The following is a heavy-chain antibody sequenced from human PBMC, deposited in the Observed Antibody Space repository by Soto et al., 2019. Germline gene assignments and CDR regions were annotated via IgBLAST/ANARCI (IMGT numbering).Heavy chain of an antibody. D-gene: IGHD2-15*01. Sequence: PGGSLRLSCVASGFIFSNYAMIWVRQAPGKGLVWISSITGSSSYIYYADSVKGRFTVSRDNAKNSLYLQMNSLGADDTAVYYCARLGYCSDGNCYSLDYRGQGALVTVSS. J-gene: IGHJ4*02. CDR3: ARLGYCSDGNCYSLDY. CDR2: ITGSSSYI. V-gene: IGHV3-21*01. CDR1: GFIFSNYA.